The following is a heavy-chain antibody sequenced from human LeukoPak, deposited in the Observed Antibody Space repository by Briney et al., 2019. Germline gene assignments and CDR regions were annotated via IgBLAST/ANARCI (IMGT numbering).Heavy chain of an antibody. CDR1: GFTFSTYA. CDR2: IRSNSNNYAT. Sequence: GGSLRLSCAASGFTFSTYAMSWVRQASGKGLEWVGRIRSNSNNYATSYAASVKGRFTVSRDDSKNTAYLTMNSLETEDTAIYYCTRLDEAADGFVRGAVTGAYDIWGQGTMVTVSS. J-gene: IGHJ3*02. D-gene: IGHD3-10*01. CDR3: TRLDEAADGFVRGAVTGAYDI. V-gene: IGHV3-73*01.